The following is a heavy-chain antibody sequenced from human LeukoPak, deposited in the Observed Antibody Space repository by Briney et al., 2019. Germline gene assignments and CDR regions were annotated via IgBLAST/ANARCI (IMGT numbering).Heavy chain of an antibody. J-gene: IGHJ4*02. CDR3: ARAKLYYYDSSGYYSGFDY. CDR2: ISSSGNTI. Sequence: PGGSLRLSCAASGFTFSSYEMNWVRQARGKGLEWVSYISSSGNTIYYADSVKGRFTISRDNAKNSLYLQMNSLRAEDTAVYYCARAKLYYYDSSGYYSGFDYWGQGTLVTVSS. D-gene: IGHD3-22*01. V-gene: IGHV3-48*03. CDR1: GFTFSSYE.